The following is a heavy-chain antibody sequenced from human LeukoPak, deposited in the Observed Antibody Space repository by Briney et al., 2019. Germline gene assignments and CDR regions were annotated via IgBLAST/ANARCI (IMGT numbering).Heavy chain of an antibody. V-gene: IGHV3-48*02. CDR2: ITSSSDSI. D-gene: IGHD1-26*01. Sequence: GGSLRLSCATSGFTFSAYSMIWVRQTPGKGLECLSYITSSSDSIHYADSVRGRFTVSRDNAKNSLYLQMNSLRDEDTAVYYCARDPGYSRPSSYGYFDHWGQGTLATISS. CDR1: GFTFSAYS. CDR3: ARDPGYSRPSSYGYFDH. J-gene: IGHJ4*02.